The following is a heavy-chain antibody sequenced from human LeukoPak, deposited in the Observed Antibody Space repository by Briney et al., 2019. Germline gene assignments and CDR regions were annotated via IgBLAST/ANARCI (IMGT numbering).Heavy chain of an antibody. Sequence: GGSLRLSCAASGFTFSSYGMHWVCQAPGKGLEWVAVISYDGSNKYYADSVKGRFTISRDNSKNTLYLQMNSLRAEDTAVYYCAKGGSNYYYYGMDVWGKGTTVTVSS. CDR1: GFTFSSYG. CDR2: ISYDGSNK. D-gene: IGHD3-16*01. V-gene: IGHV3-30*18. CDR3: AKGGSNYYYYGMDV. J-gene: IGHJ6*04.